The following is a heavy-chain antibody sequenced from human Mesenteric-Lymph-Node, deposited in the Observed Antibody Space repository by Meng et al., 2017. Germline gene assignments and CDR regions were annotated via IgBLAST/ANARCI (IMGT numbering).Heavy chain of an antibody. D-gene: IGHD6-19*01. CDR3: AKGASYSSGPYYFDY. Sequence: QVQLMESGGGVVQHGRSLRLSCSASGFTFSRYAMHWVRQAPGKGLEWVAVVSDDGVDKLYTDSVKGRFTISRDNSKNTLYLQMNSLRIEDTAVFHCAKGASYSSGPYYFDYCGQGTLVTVSS. V-gene: IGHV3-30*18. CDR1: GFTFSRYA. J-gene: IGHJ4*02. CDR2: VSDDGVDK.